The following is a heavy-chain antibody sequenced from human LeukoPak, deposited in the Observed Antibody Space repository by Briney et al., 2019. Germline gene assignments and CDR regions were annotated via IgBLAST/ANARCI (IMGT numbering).Heavy chain of an antibody. CDR3: ARDRGAYCGGDCYLGFDY. J-gene: IGHJ4*01. D-gene: IGHD2-21*02. CDR2: IAGSSGYI. Sequence: GGSLRLSCAASGFTFSSHTMNWVRQAPGKGLGWVSSIAGSSGYISYADSVKGRFTISRDNAKKSLYLQMTSLTAEDTAVYYCARDRGAYCGGDCYLGFDYWGRGTLVTVSS. V-gene: IGHV3-21*01. CDR1: GFTFSSHT.